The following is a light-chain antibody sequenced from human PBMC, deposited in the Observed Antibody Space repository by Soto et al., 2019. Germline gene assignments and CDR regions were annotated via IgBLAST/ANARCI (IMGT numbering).Light chain of an antibody. CDR2: DVS. V-gene: IGLV2-11*01. CDR3: CSYTSSNTGV. J-gene: IGLJ2*01. CDR1: SSDVGGYNY. Sequence: QSALTQPASVSGSPGQSVTISCTGTSSDVGGYNYVSWYQQHPGKAPKLMIYDVSKRPSGVPDRFSGSKSGNTASLTISGLQAEDEADYYCCSYTSSNTGVFGGGTKVTVL.